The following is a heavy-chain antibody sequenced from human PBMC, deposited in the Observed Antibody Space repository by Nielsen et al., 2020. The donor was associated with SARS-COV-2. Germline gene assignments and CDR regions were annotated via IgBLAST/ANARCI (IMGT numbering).Heavy chain of an antibody. D-gene: IGHD4-17*01. Sequence: GESLKISCAASGFTFSAYAMIWVRQAAGKGLEWVSAVSGDVAHTTYYADSVKGRFTISRDNSKNTLYLQMNSLRAEDTAVYYCAGGGGDRLTIYYYYGMDVWGQGTTVTVSS. CDR3: AGGGGDRLTIYYYYGMDV. J-gene: IGHJ6*02. CDR1: GFTFSAYA. CDR2: VSGDVAHTT. V-gene: IGHV3-23*01.